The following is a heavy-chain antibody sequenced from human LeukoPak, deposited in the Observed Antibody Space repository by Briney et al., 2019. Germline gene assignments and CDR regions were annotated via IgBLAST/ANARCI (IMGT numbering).Heavy chain of an antibody. Sequence: GGSLRLSCAASGFTFSKYDTHWVRQAAGKGLEWVSAIGAGGDTYYPDSVKGRFTISRENAKNSLYLRMNSLRAGDTAVYYCARWVYGSGFDYWGQGTLVTVSS. V-gene: IGHV3-13*04. CDR2: IGAGGDT. D-gene: IGHD3-10*01. CDR3: ARWVYGSGFDY. J-gene: IGHJ4*02. CDR1: GFTFSKYD.